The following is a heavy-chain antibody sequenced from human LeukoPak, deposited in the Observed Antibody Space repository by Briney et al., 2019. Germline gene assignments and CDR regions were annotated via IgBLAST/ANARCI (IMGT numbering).Heavy chain of an antibody. CDR2: ISAYNGNT. CDR1: GYTFTSYG. CDR3: ATYTYYYDSSGYYYDAFDI. Sequence: ASVKVSCKASGYTFTSYGISWVRQAPGQGLEWMGWISAYNGNTNYAQKLQGRVTMTTDTSTSTAYMELRSLRSDDTAVYYCATYTYYYDSSGYYYDAFDIWGQGTMATVSS. D-gene: IGHD3-22*01. J-gene: IGHJ3*02. V-gene: IGHV1-18*01.